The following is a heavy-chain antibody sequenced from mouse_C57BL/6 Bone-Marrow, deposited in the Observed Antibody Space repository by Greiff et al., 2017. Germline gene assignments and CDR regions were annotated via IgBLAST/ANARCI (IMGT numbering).Heavy chain of an antibody. D-gene: IGHD1-2*01. J-gene: IGHJ4*01. V-gene: IGHV1-76*01. Sequence: QVQLKESGAELVRPGASVKLSCKASGYTFTDYYINWVKQRPGQGLEWIARIYPGSGNTYYNEKFKGKATLTAEKSSSTAYMQLSSLTSEDSAVYCCARLLLRHYAMDYWGQGTSVTVSS. CDR3: ARLLLRHYAMDY. CDR2: IYPGSGNT. CDR1: GYTFTDYY.